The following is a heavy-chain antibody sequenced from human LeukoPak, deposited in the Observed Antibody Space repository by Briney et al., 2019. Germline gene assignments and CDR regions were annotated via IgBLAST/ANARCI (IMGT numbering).Heavy chain of an antibody. CDR1: GFTFSSYA. CDR2: ISGSGGST. J-gene: IGHJ6*03. V-gene: IGHV3-23*01. D-gene: IGHD4-17*01. Sequence: PGGSLRLSCAASGFTFSSYAMSWVRQAPGKGLEWVSAISGSGGSTYYADSVKGRFTISRDNSKNTLYLQMNSLRAEDTAVYYRAKARGIGDYGQWHYYMDVWGKGTTVTVSS. CDR3: AKARGIGDYGQWHYYMDV.